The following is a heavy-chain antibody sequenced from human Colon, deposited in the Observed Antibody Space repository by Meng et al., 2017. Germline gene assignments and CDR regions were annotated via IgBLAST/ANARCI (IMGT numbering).Heavy chain of an antibody. CDR1: GASISSATF. D-gene: IGHD3-16*01. CDR2: SYYGGST. V-gene: IGHV4-4*02. J-gene: IGHJ4*02. CDR3: ATEATLYYFDY. Sequence: QVHLQESGPGLVKPSGTLSLTCAVSGASISSATFWTWVRQPPGKGLEWIGESYYGGSTSYNPSLSSRATISLDKSKNQFSLNLTSVTAADTAVYYCATEATLYYFDYWGQGALVTVSS.